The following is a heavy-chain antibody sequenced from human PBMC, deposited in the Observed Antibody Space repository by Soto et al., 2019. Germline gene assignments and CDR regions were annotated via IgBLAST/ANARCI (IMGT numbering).Heavy chain of an antibody. J-gene: IGHJ4*02. D-gene: IGHD5-12*01. Sequence: VASVKVSCKASGGTFSSYSISWVRQAPGQGLEWMGGIIPIFGTANYAQKFQGRVTITADESTSTAYMELSSLRSEDTAVYYCASGGSGSGYFDFWGQGTLVTVSS. CDR1: GGTFSSYS. CDR2: IIPIFGTA. CDR3: ASGGSGSGYFDF. V-gene: IGHV1-69*13.